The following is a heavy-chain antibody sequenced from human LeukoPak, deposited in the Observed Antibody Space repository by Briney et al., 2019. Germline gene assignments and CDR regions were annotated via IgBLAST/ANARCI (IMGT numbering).Heavy chain of an antibody. CDR3: ARRRGCSSTSCYGPFDY. D-gene: IGHD2-2*01. CDR2: IYTSGST. J-gene: IGHJ4*02. CDR1: GGSISSGSYY. Sequence: SETLSLTCTVSGGSISSGSYYWSWIRQPAGKGLEWIGRIYTSGSTNYNPSLKSRVTISVDTSKNQFSLKLSSVTAADTAVYYCARRRGCSSTSCYGPFDYWGQGTLVTVSS. V-gene: IGHV4-61*02.